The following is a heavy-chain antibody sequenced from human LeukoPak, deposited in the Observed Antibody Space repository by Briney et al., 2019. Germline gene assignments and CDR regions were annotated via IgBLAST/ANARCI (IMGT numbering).Heavy chain of an antibody. D-gene: IGHD3-9*01. J-gene: IGHJ3*01. CDR3: IKDMGFDLLKDAFHV. V-gene: IGHV3-9*01. Sequence: GRSLRLSCVVSGFSVEDYGMRWVRQVPGKGLEWVSSISRVSGSQAYTDSVKGRFTISRDNDKNSLYLQMNSLRLEDTAFYYCIKDMGFDLLKDAFHVWGQGTLVTVSS. CDR2: ISRVSGSQ. CDR1: GFSVEDYG.